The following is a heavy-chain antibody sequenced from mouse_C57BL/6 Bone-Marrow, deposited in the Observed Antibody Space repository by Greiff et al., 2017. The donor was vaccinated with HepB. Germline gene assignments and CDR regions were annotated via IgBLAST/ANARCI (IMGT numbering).Heavy chain of an antibody. D-gene: IGHD1-1*01. CDR2: IDPSDSYT. CDR3: AREVTTVVADWYFDV. Sequence: QVQLQQPGAELVMPGASVKLSCKASGYTFTSYWMHWVKQRPGQGLEWIGEIDPSDSYTNYNQKFKGKSTLTVDKSSSTAYMQLSSLTSEDSAVYYLAREVTTVVADWYFDVWGTGTTVTVSS. V-gene: IGHV1-69*01. CDR1: GYTFTSYW. J-gene: IGHJ1*03.